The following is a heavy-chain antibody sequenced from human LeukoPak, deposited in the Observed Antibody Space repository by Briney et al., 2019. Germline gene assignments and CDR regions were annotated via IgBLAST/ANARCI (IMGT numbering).Heavy chain of an antibody. Sequence: KPSETLSLTCTVSGGSISSYFWNWIRLPPGTGLEWIGYIYYSGSTNYNPSLNSRVTISVDTSKNQFSLKLSSVTAADTAVYYCARHREDWGFDSWGQGTLVTVSS. D-gene: IGHD7-27*01. CDR3: ARHREDWGFDS. CDR1: GGSISSYF. J-gene: IGHJ4*02. V-gene: IGHV4-59*08. CDR2: IYYSGST.